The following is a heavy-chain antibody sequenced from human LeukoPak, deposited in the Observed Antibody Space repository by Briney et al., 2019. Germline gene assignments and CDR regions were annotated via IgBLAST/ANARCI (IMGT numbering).Heavy chain of an antibody. V-gene: IGHV1-2*02. CDR2: INPNSGGT. J-gene: IGHJ4*02. D-gene: IGHD4-23*01. Sequence: ASVKVSYKASGYTFTGYYMHWVRQAPGQGLEWMGWINPNSGGTNYAQKFQGRVTMTRDTSISAAYMELSRLRSDDTAVYYCARDTTVVLYYFDYWGQGTLVTVSS. CDR1: GYTFTGYY. CDR3: ARDTTVVLYYFDY.